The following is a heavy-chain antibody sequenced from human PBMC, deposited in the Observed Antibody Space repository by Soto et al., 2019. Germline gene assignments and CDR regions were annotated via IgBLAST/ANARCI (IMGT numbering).Heavy chain of an antibody. CDR1: GFTFSSYA. J-gene: IGHJ6*02. CDR2: ISGSGGST. Sequence: EVQLLESGGGLVQPGGSLRLSCAASGFTFSSYAMSWVRQAPGKGLEWVSAISGSGGSTYYADYVKGRFTISRYNSKNTLYLQMNSLRAEDTAVYYCAKAIAAAGGSYYYYGMDVWGQGTTVTVSS. D-gene: IGHD6-13*01. CDR3: AKAIAAAGGSYYYYGMDV. V-gene: IGHV3-23*01.